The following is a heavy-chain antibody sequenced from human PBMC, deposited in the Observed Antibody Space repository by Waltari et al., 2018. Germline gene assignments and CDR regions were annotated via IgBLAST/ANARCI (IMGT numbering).Heavy chain of an antibody. J-gene: IGHJ4*02. V-gene: IGHV1-3*01. CDR3: ARVGGIAARLPDQGFDY. CDR1: GYTFTSYA. D-gene: IGHD6-6*01. Sequence: QVQLVQSGAEVKKPGASVKVSCKASGYTFTSYAMHWVRQAPGQRLEWMGWINAGNGNTKYSQKFQGRVTITRDTSASTAYMELSSLRSEDTAVYYCARVGGIAARLPDQGFDYWGQGTLVTVSS. CDR2: INAGNGNT.